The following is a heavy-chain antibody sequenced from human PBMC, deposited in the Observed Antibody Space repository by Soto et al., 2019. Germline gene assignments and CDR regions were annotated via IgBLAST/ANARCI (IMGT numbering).Heavy chain of an antibody. Sequence: DVQLVESGGDLIQPGGSLRLSCVASGFTFSSYSMNWVRQAPGKGLEWVSYISTTGNTIYYADSVKGRFTISRDNVKNSLSLKINSRSAEDTAVYDCARQACSGSCYSNWFDPWGQGTLGTASS. CDR3: ARQACSGSCYSNWFDP. D-gene: IGHD2-15*01. CDR2: ISTTGNTI. CDR1: GFTFSSYS. J-gene: IGHJ5*02. V-gene: IGHV3-48*01.